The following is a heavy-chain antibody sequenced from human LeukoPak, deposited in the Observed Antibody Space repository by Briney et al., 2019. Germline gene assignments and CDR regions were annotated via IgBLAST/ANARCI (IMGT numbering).Heavy chain of an antibody. Sequence: GGSLRLSCAASGFTFSSYSMNWVRQAPGKGLEWVSSISSSSSYIYYADSVKGRFTISRDNAKNSLYLQMNSLRAEDTAVYYCARDYDSSGYYSDYYYGMDVWGQGTTVTVSS. CDR2: ISSSSSYI. V-gene: IGHV3-21*01. D-gene: IGHD3-22*01. CDR3: ARDYDSSGYYSDYYYGMDV. J-gene: IGHJ6*02. CDR1: GFTFSSYS.